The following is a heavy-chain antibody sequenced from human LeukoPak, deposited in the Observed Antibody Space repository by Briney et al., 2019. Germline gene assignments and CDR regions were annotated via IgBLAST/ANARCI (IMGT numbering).Heavy chain of an antibody. V-gene: IGHV1-18*01. CDR3: ASFRYCSSTSCEFDY. J-gene: IGHJ4*02. CDR2: ISAYNGNT. CDR1: GYTFTSYG. D-gene: IGHD2-2*01. Sequence: PRASVKVSCKASGYTFTSYGISWVRQAPGQGLEWMGWISAYNGNTNYAQKLQDRVTMTTDTSTSTAYMELRSLRSDDTAVYYCASFRYCSSTSCEFDYWGQGTLVTVSS.